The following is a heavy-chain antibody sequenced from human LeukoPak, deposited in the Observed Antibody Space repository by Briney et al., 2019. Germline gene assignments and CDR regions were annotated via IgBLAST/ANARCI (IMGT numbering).Heavy chain of an antibody. D-gene: IGHD6-19*01. V-gene: IGHV3-66*01. J-gene: IGHJ4*02. CDR2: IYSGGST. Sequence: GGSLRLSCAASGFTFSSYAMSWVRQAPGKGLEWVSVIYSGGSTYYADSVKGRFTISRDNSKNTLYLQMNSLRAEDTAVYYCARVPWTGGWYGLYYFDYWGQGTLVTVSS. CDR1: GFTFSSYA. CDR3: ARVPWTGGWYGLYYFDY.